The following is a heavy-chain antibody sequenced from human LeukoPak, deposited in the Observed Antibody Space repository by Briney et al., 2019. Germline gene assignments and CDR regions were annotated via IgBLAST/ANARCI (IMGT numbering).Heavy chain of an antibody. V-gene: IGHV3-74*01. CDR2: INSDGTTT. CDR3: ARDQRDDGDHVFDY. J-gene: IGHJ4*02. Sequence: GGSLRLSCAASGITFRGYWMHWVRQAPGKGLVWVSRINSDGTTTTYADSVMGRFTISRDTAKNTLFLQMNNLRAEDTAVYYCARDQRDDGDHVFDYWGQGILVTVSS. CDR1: GITFRGYW. D-gene: IGHD4-17*01.